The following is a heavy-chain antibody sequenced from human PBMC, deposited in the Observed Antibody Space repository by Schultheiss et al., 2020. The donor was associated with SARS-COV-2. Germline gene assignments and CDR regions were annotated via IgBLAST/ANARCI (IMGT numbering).Heavy chain of an antibody. CDR3: ARELEMATNDY. CDR1: GGSFSGYY. D-gene: IGHD5-24*01. Sequence: SETLSLTCAVYGGSFSGYYWSWIRQPPGKGLEWIGSIYYSGSTYYNPSLKSRITMSVDTSKNQFYLKLSSVTAADTAVYYCARELEMATNDYWGQGTLVTVSS. V-gene: IGHV4-34*10. J-gene: IGHJ4*02. CDR2: IYYSGST.